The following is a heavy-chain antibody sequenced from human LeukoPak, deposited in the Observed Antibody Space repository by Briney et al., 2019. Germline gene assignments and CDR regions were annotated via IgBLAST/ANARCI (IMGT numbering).Heavy chain of an antibody. Sequence: PSETLSLTCTVSGGSISSYYWSWIRQPPGKGLEWIGYIYYSGSTNYNPSLKSRVTISVDTSKNQFSLKLSSVTAADTAVYYCARVGSSGWDTFEQSPTWGQGTLVTVSS. CDR1: GGSISSYY. D-gene: IGHD6-19*01. V-gene: IGHV4-59*01. CDR3: ARVGSSGWDTFEQSPT. J-gene: IGHJ5*02. CDR2: IYYSGST.